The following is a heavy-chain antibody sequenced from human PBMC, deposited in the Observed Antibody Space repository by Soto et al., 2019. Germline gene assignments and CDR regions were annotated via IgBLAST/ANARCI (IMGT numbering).Heavy chain of an antibody. J-gene: IGHJ4*02. V-gene: IGHV4-59*01. Sequence: PSETLSLTCAVYGGSFIGYYWTWIRQPPGKGLEWIGYIYYSGSTNYNPSLKSRVTISVDTSKNQFSLKLSSVTAADTAVYYCARDHNGGDFDYWGQGTLVTVSS. CDR3: ARDHNGGDFDY. CDR1: GGSFIGYY. CDR2: IYYSGST. D-gene: IGHD4-17*01.